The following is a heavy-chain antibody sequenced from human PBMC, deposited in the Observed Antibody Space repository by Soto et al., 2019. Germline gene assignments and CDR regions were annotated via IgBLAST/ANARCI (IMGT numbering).Heavy chain of an antibody. CDR2: IIPIFGTA. D-gene: IGHD6-25*01. Sequence: GASVKVSCKASGGTFSSYAISWVRQAPGQGLEWMGGIIPIFGTANYAQKFQGRVTITADESTSTAYMELSSLRSEDTAVYYCARFRSGSQPDYYYAMDVWGQGTTVTVSS. J-gene: IGHJ6*02. CDR1: GGTFSSYA. CDR3: ARFRSGSQPDYYYAMDV. V-gene: IGHV1-69*13.